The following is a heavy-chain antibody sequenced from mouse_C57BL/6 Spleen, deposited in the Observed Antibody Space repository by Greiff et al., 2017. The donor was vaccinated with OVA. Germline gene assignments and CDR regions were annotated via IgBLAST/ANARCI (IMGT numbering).Heavy chain of an antibody. D-gene: IGHD4-1*01. CDR1: GYAFSSYW. CDR2: IYPGDGDT. CDR3: ARTGKGVYFDY. Sequence: VKVVESGAELVKPGASVKISCKASGYAFSSYWMNWVKQRPGKGLEWIGQIYPGDGDTNYNGKFKGKATLTADKSSSTAYMQLSSLTSEDSAVYFCARTGKGVYFDYWGQGTTLTVSS. J-gene: IGHJ2*01. V-gene: IGHV1-80*01.